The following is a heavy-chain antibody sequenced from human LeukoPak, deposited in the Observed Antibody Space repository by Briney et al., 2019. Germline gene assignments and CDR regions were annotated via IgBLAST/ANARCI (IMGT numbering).Heavy chain of an antibody. CDR3: ARDPETVDTAMAMPDC. CDR2: ISSSSSYI. J-gene: IGHJ4*02. Sequence: GGFLRLSCAASGFTFSSYSMNWVRQAPGKGLEWVSSISSSSSYIYYADSVKGRFTISRDNAKNSLYLQMNSLRAEDTAVYYCARDPETVDTAMAMPDCWGQGTLVTVSS. V-gene: IGHV3-21*01. D-gene: IGHD5-18*01. CDR1: GFTFSSYS.